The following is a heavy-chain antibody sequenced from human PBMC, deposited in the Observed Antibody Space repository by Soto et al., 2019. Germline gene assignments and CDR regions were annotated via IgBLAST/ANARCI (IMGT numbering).Heavy chain of an antibody. D-gene: IGHD5-12*01. V-gene: IGHV1-18*01. CDR2: ISAYNGNT. CDR1: GYTFTSYG. CDR3: ARRGYSGYDPADYYYYGMDV. Sequence: ASVKVSCKASGYTFTSYGISWVRQAPGQGLEWMGWISAYNGNTNYAQKLQGRVTMTTDTSTSTAYMELRSLRSDDTAVYYCARRGYSGYDPADYYYYGMDVWGQGTTVTVSS. J-gene: IGHJ6*02.